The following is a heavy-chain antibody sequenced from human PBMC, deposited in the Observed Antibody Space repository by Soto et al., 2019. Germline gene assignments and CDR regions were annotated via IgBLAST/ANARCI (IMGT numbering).Heavy chain of an antibody. J-gene: IGHJ6*02. CDR1: GFTFSSYS. V-gene: IGHV3-21*01. CDR2: ISSSSSYI. CDR3: ERASDIWTGWWGYYYYSMDV. D-gene: IGHD3-9*01. Sequence: GGFLRLSCAASGFTFSSYSMNWVRQAPGKGLEWVSSISSSSSYIYYADSVKGRFTISRDNAKNSLYLQMNSLRAEDTAVYYCERASDIWTGWWGYYYYSMDVWGQGTTVTVSS.